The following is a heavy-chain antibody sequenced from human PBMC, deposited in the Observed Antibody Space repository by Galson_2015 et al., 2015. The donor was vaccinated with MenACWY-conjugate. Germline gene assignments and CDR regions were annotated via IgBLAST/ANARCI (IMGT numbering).Heavy chain of an antibody. Sequence: SVKVSCKASGYTFTNYDINWVRQAPGQGLEWMGWMNPISGLTDYAQKFQGRVIMTTDTSENTAYMELSSLTFEDTAVYYCARLPNRRDRENFPQSTYDLAGWRKGATVTVSS. D-gene: IGHD5-24*01. CDR1: GYTFTNYD. J-gene: IGHJ6*03. CDR3: ARLPNRRDRENFPQSTYDLAG. V-gene: IGHV1-8*01. CDR2: MNPISGLT.